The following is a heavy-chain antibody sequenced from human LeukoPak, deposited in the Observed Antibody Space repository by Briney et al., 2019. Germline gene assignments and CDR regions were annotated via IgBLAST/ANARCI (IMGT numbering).Heavy chain of an antibody. CDR1: GFTFSSYG. J-gene: IGHJ3*02. V-gene: IGHV3-33*01. CDR3: ARELLAYCGGDCYPIAFDI. Sequence: QSGGSLRLSCAASGFTFSSYGMHWVRQAPGKGLEWVAVIWYDGSNKYYADSVKGRFTISRDNSKNTLYLQMNSLRAEDTAVYYCARELLAYCGGDCYPIAFDIWGQGTMVTVSS. D-gene: IGHD2-21*02. CDR2: IWYDGSNK.